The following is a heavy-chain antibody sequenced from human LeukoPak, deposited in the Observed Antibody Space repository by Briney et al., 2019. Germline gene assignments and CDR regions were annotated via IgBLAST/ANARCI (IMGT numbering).Heavy chain of an antibody. CDR1: GYTFTSYY. CDR3: ARDLIPYYYDSSGFPAW. V-gene: IGHV1-46*01. D-gene: IGHD3-22*01. Sequence: GASVKVSCKASGYTFTSYYMHWVRQAPGQGLEWMGIINPSGGSTSYAQKFQGRVTMTRDTSTSTVYMELSSLRSEDTAVYYCARDLIPYYYDSSGFPAWWGQGTLVTVSS. CDR2: INPSGGST. J-gene: IGHJ4*02.